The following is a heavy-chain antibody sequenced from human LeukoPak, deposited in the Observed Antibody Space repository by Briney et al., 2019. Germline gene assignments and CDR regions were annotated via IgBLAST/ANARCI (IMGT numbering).Heavy chain of an antibody. CDR1: GLTFSNYA. V-gene: IGHV3-23*01. J-gene: IGHJ4*02. CDR2: ISDNGGSA. CDR3: ARSPYGGYGDN. Sequence: PGGSLRLSCAASGLTFSNYAMTWVRQAPGKGLEWVSGISDNGGSAYYTDSVKGRFTISRDNSKNTVYLQMNSLRVEDTAVYYCARSPYGGYGDNWGQGTLVTVSS. D-gene: IGHD4-17*01.